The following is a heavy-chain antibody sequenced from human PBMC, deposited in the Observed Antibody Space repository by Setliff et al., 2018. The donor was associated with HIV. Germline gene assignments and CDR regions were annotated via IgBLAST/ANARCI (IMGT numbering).Heavy chain of an antibody. J-gene: IGHJ6*02. CDR2: IIPISGTV. CDR1: GGTFSSYA. V-gene: IGHV1-69*05. CDR3: ARGHAVVVPAVYYYYYGMDV. Sequence: SVKVSCKASGGTFSSYAISWVRQAPGQGLEWMGGIIPISGTVNYAQKFWGRVTITTHESTSTAYMELSSLRSEDTAVYYCARGHAVVVPAVYYYYYGMDVWGQGTTVTVSS. D-gene: IGHD2-2*01.